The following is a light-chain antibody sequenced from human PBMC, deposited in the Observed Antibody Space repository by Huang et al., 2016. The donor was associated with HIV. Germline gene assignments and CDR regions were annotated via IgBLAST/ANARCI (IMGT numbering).Light chain of an antibody. V-gene: IGKV2-30*01. J-gene: IGKJ4*01. CDR3: MQGTHWPLT. CDR2: KVS. Sequence: DVVMTQSPLSLPVTLGQPASISCRSSQSRVYSDANTDLNWFQQRPGQSPRRLIYKVSNRDSGVPDRFSGSGSGTDFTLKISRVEAEDVGVYYCMQGTHWPLTFGGGTKVEIK. CDR1: QSRVYSDANTD.